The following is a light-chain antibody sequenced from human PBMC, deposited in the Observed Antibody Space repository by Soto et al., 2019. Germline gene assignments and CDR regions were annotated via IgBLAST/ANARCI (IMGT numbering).Light chain of an antibody. CDR1: SSNIGAGYD. CDR2: SDN. V-gene: IGLV1-40*01. Sequence: QSVLTQPPSVSGAPGQRVTISCTGSSSNIGAGYDVHWYQQLPGTAPKLLIYSDNSRPSGVPDRFSGSKSGTSASLAITGLQAADEADYYCQSFDSSRSGWVFGGGTKLTVL. J-gene: IGLJ3*02. CDR3: QSFDSSRSGWV.